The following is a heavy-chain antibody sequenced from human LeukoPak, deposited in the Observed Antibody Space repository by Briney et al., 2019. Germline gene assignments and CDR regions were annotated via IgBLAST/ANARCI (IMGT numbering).Heavy chain of an antibody. CDR2: ITPLFGTA. Sequence: GASVKVSCKASGGTFSKYTISWVRQRPGQGLEWMGGITPLFGTANYAQKYQGRVTITADESTSTAYMELSSLRSEDTAVYYCARDTYYYDSSGYLNWGQGTLVTVSS. J-gene: IGHJ4*02. CDR3: ARDTYYYDSSGYLN. D-gene: IGHD3-22*01. V-gene: IGHV1-69*13. CDR1: GGTFSKYT.